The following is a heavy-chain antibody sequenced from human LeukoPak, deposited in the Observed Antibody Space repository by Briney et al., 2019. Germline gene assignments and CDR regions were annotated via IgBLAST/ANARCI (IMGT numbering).Heavy chain of an antibody. Sequence: PSETLSLTCTVSGGSISSYYWSWIRQPPGKGLEWVGYIYYSGSTNYNPSLKSRVTISVDTSKTQFSLKLSSVTAADTAVYYCARVCFDAFDIWGQGTMVTVSS. D-gene: IGHD2-8*01. V-gene: IGHV4-59*01. CDR2: IYYSGST. CDR1: GGSISSYY. J-gene: IGHJ3*02. CDR3: ARVCFDAFDI.